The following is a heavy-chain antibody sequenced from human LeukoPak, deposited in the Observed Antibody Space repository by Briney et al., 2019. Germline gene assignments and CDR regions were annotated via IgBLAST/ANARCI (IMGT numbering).Heavy chain of an antibody. J-gene: IGHJ5*02. CDR1: GGSISSYY. Sequence: SETLSLTCTVSGGSISSYYWNWIRHPPGKRLEWIGHIHYSGITNYNPSLNSRVTISVDTSKGQFSLKLSSVTAADTAVYYCARRVTMSAPTTPDSWLHPWGQGTLVTVSS. CDR3: ARRVTMSAPTTPDSWLHP. D-gene: IGHD3-3*01. CDR2: IHYSGIT. V-gene: IGHV4-59*08.